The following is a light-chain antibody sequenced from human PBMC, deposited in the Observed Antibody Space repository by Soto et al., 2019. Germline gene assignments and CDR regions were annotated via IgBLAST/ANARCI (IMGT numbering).Light chain of an antibody. J-gene: IGLJ1*01. Sequence: ALTQPPSASGSPGHSVTITCAGTSSDVGNYNYVSWYQQLPGKAPKLIIYEVTKRPSGVPDRFSGSKSGNTASLTVSGLQAADEADYYCSSYAGFNNFVFGTGTKLTVL. CDR1: SSDVGNYNY. CDR3: SSYAGFNNFV. CDR2: EVT. V-gene: IGLV2-8*01.